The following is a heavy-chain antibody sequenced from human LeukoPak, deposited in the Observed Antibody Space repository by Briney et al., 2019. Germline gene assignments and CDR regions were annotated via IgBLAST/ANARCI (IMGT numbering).Heavy chain of an antibody. Sequence: PGRSLRLSCAASGFTFDDYAMHWVRQAPGKGLEWVSGISWNSGSTYYADSVKGRFTISRDNSKNTLYLQMNSLRAEDTAVYYCAKCLVGATLGDFDYWGQGTLVTVSS. CDR3: AKCLVGATLGDFDY. D-gene: IGHD1-26*01. CDR1: GFTFDDYA. J-gene: IGHJ4*02. V-gene: IGHV3-9*01. CDR2: ISWNSGST.